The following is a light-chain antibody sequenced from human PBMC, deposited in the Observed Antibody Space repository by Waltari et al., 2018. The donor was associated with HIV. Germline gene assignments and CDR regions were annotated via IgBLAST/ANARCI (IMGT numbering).Light chain of an antibody. Sequence: DIVMTQSPDSLAVSLGERATINCKSSQSLLYIYNNKNSLAWYQQKPGQPPKPLIYWASTREAGGPDRFSGSGSGTDFTLTISGLQAEDVAVYYCHQYHDTPLTFGGGTKVEIK. CDR3: HQYHDTPLT. V-gene: IGKV4-1*01. J-gene: IGKJ4*01. CDR2: WAS. CDR1: QSLLYIYNNKNS.